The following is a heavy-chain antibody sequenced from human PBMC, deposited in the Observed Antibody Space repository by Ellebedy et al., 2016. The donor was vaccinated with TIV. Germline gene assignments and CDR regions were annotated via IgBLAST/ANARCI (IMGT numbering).Heavy chain of an antibody. CDR3: AKDVASATYLFDY. D-gene: IGHD6-19*01. Sequence: GESLKISCAASGFTFSSYAMSWVRQAPGKGLEWVSTITTSGGGTYYADSVKGRFTISIDNSKNTLYLQMNSLRAEDTAAYYCAKDVASATYLFDYWGQGTLVTVSS. CDR2: ITTSGGGT. J-gene: IGHJ4*02. V-gene: IGHV3-23*01. CDR1: GFTFSSYA.